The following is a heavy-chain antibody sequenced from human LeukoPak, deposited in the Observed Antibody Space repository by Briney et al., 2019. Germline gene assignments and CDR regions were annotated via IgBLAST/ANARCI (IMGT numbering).Heavy chain of an antibody. J-gene: IGHJ4*02. CDR1: GDSMRGFY. Sequence: SETLSLTCSVSGDSMRGFYWSWIRQPPGKALEWIGYFYYIGSTNYNPSLKSRVTISIDTSKNQVSLKLNSVTVADTAVYYCARLSRGAAAGFDYWGQGTLVTVSS. V-gene: IGHV4-59*08. CDR3: ARLSRGAAAGFDY. D-gene: IGHD6-13*01. CDR2: FYYIGST.